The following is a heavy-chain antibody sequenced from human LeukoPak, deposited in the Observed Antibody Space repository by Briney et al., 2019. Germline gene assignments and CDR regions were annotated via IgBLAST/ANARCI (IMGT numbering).Heavy chain of an antibody. V-gene: IGHV4-38-2*02. J-gene: IGHJ4*02. CDR2: IYHSGST. CDR3: ARYRGTYGYYFDY. D-gene: IGHD5-24*01. CDR1: GYSISSGYY. Sequence: SETLSLTCTVSGYSISSGYYWGWIRQPPGKGLEWIGSIYHSGSTYYNPSLKSRVTISADTSKNQFSLKLTSVTAADTAVYYCARYRGTYGYYFDYWGQGKLVIVSS.